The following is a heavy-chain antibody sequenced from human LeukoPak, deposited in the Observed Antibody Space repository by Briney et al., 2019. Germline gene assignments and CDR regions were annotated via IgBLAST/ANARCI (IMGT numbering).Heavy chain of an antibody. D-gene: IGHD6-19*01. J-gene: IGHJ4*02. Sequence: GGSLRLSCAASAFTFSTYSMNWVRQAPGKGLQWVSYISSSGSAIYYADSVKGRFTISRDNAKSSLYLQMNGLRAEDTAVYYCAGGTRDSGLKWGPGTSVTVSS. V-gene: IGHV3-48*04. CDR1: AFTFSTYS. CDR3: AGGTRDSGLK. CDR2: ISSSGSAI.